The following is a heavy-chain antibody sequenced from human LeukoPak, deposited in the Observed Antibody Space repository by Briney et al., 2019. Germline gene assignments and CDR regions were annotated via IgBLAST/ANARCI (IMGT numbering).Heavy chain of an antibody. J-gene: IGHJ4*02. Sequence: GGSLRLSCAVSGFTFITYAMSWVRQAPGKGLEWVSAISGSGGYTYYADSVKGRFTISRDNSKNTLYLQMNSLRVEDTAVYYCAKGRQWELPLDFWGQGTLVTVSS. CDR2: ISGSGGYT. D-gene: IGHD1-26*01. V-gene: IGHV3-23*01. CDR3: AKGRQWELPLDF. CDR1: GFTFITYA.